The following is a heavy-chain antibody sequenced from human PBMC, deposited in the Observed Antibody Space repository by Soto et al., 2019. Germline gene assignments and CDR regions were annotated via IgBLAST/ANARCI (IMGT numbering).Heavy chain of an antibody. CDR2: IYPGDSDT. J-gene: IGHJ6*02. D-gene: IGHD6-19*01. CDR3: ARPREAGKYYYGVDV. CDR1: GSSFTRYW. Sequence: GESLKISCKGSGSSFTRYWIGWVRQMPGKGLEWMGIIYPGDSDTRYSPSFQGQVTISADKSISTAYLQWSSLKASDTAMYYCARPREAGKYYYGVDVWGQGTTVTVSS. V-gene: IGHV5-51*01.